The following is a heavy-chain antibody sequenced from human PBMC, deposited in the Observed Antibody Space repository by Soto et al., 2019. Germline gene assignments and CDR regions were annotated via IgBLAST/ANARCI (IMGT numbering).Heavy chain of an antibody. Sequence: QVQLVQSGAEVKKPGSSVKVSCKASGGTFSSYAISWMRQAPGQGLEWMGGIIPIFGTANYAQKFQGRVTITADESTSTAYMELSSLRSEDTAVYYCARDRDPYDSSGYYYFPDWGQGTLVTVSS. D-gene: IGHD3-22*01. J-gene: IGHJ4*02. V-gene: IGHV1-69*01. CDR2: IIPIFGTA. CDR3: ARDRDPYDSSGYYYFPD. CDR1: GGTFSSYA.